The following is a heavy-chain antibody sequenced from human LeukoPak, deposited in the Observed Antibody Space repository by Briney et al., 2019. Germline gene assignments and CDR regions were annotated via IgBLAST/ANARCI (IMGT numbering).Heavy chain of an antibody. Sequence: SVKVSCKASGFTFTSSAMQWVRQARGQRLEWVGWIVVGSGNTNYAQKFQERVTITGDMSTSTAYMELSSLRSEDTAVYYCAAESYYYGGNSSLLGYWGQGTLVTVSS. D-gene: IGHD4-23*01. V-gene: IGHV1-58*02. CDR3: AAESYYYGGNSSLLGY. CDR2: IVVGSGNT. CDR1: GFTFTSSA. J-gene: IGHJ4*02.